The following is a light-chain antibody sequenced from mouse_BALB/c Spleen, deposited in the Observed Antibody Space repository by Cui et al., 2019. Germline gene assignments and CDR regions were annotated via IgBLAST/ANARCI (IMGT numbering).Light chain of an antibody. V-gene: IGKV4-80*01. J-gene: IGKJ1*01. CDR3: HQWSSYPWT. CDR1: SSVSY. Sequence: QIVLTQYPAIMSASVGEEITLNCSASSSVSYMHWYQQKSGTSPKLLIYSTANLASGVPSRFSGSGSGTCYSLTISSVEAEDAADYYCHQWSSYPWTFGGGTKLEIK. CDR2: STA.